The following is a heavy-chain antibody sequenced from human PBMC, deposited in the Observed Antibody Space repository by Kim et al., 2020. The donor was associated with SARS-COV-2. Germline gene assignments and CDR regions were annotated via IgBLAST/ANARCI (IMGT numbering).Heavy chain of an antibody. D-gene: IGHD6-6*01. V-gene: IGHV3-21*01. CDR1: GFTFSSYS. CDR3: ARTGIAARLLSDY. CDR2: ISSSSSYI. Sequence: GGSLRLSCAASGFTFSSYSMNWVRQAPGKGLEWVSSISSSSSYIYYADSVNGRFTISRDNAKNSLYLQMNSLRAEDTAVYYCARTGIAARLLSDYWGQGTLVTVSS. J-gene: IGHJ4*02.